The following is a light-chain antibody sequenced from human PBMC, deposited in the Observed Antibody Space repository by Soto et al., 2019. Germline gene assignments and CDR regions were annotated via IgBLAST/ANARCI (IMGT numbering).Light chain of an antibody. CDR3: SSYTTRNTRKIV. CDR2: DVS. J-gene: IGLJ1*01. V-gene: IGLV2-14*03. CDR1: SSDVGGYNY. Sequence: QSVLTQPASVSGSPGQSITISCTGTSSDVGGYNYVSWSQHHPGKAPKLMIFDVSKRPSGVSNRFSGSKSGNTASLTISGLQPEDEADDYCSSYTTRNTRKIVFGTGTKLTVL.